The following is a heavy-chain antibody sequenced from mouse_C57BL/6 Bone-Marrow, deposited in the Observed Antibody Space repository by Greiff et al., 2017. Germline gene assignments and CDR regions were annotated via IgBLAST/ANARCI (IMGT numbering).Heavy chain of an antibody. J-gene: IGHJ3*01. D-gene: IGHD1-1*01. CDR2: IDPNSGGT. Sequence: QVQLQQPGAELVKPGASVKLSCKASGYTFTSYWMHWVKQRPGRGLEWIGRIDPNSGGTKYNEKFKSKATLTVDKPSSTAYMQRSSLTSEDSAVYYCARFGIYYYGSSYVWFAYWGQGTLVTVSA. V-gene: IGHV1-72*01. CDR1: GYTFTSYW. CDR3: ARFGIYYYGSSYVWFAY.